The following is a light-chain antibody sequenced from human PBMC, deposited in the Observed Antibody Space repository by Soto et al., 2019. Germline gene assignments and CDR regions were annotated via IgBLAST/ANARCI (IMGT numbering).Light chain of an antibody. CDR2: AAS. CDR3: QQLNSFPIP. J-gene: IGKJ3*01. V-gene: IGKV1-9*01. CDR1: QGIANF. Sequence: IQLTQSPSSLSASVGDRVTISCRASQGIANFLAWYQQKPGKDPKLLIYAASTLQSGGPSRFSGSGSGTDFTLTISSLQPEDFATYYCQQLNSFPIPFGPGTKVDIK.